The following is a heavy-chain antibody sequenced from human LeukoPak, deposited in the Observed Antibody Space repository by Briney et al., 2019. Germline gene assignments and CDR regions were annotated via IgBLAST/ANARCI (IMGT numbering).Heavy chain of an antibody. D-gene: IGHD2-2*03. V-gene: IGHV3-21*01. CDR1: GLTFSSYS. CDR2: ISSSSYI. J-gene: IGHJ4*02. Sequence: GGSLRLSCAASGLTFSSYSMNWVRQAPGKGLEWVSSISSSSYIYYADSVKGRFTISRDNAKNSLYLQMNSLRAEDTAVYYCARDGYCSSTSCPRLAYWGQGTLVTVSS. CDR3: ARDGYCSSTSCPRLAY.